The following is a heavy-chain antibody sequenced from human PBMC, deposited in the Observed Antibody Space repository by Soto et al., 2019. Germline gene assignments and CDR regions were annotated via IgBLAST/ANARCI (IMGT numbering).Heavy chain of an antibody. Sequence: QVQLVESGGGVVQPGRSLRLSCAASGFTFSSYGMHWVRQAPGKGLEWVAVISYDGSNKYYADSVKGRFTISRDNSKNTLYLQMNSLRAEDTAVYYCAKVIVKSSSSWYGGCDYCGQGTLVTVSS. CDR1: GFTFSSYG. V-gene: IGHV3-30*18. CDR3: AKVIVKSSSSWYGGCDY. CDR2: ISYDGSNK. D-gene: IGHD6-13*01. J-gene: IGHJ4*02.